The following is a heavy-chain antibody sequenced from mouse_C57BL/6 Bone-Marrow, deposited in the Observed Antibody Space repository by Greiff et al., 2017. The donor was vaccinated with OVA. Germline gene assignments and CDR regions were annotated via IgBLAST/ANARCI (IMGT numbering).Heavy chain of an antibody. V-gene: IGHV1-50*01. D-gene: IGHD2-4*01. CDR2: IDPSDSYT. Sequence: QVQLQQPGAELVKPGASVKLSCKASGYTFTSYWMQWVKQRPGQGLEWIGEIDPSDSYTNYNQKFKGKATLTVDTSSSTAYMQLSSLTSEDTAVYYCAREGATMITTGYFDVWGTGTTVTVSS. CDR3: AREGATMITTGYFDV. CDR1: GYTFTSYW. J-gene: IGHJ1*03.